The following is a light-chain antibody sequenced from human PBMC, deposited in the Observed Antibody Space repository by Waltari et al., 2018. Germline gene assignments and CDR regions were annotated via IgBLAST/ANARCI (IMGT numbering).Light chain of an antibody. J-gene: IGKJ2*01. Sequence: MTQSPSILSASIGDRVTITCRASQNIYNWLAWYQQKPGRAPNLLIYEASNLESGVPSRFSGSGSGTEFTLTINSLQPDDFATYYCQQYDAYPYTFGQGAKLEIK. V-gene: IGKV1-5*03. CDR2: EAS. CDR1: QNIYNW. CDR3: QQYDAYPYT.